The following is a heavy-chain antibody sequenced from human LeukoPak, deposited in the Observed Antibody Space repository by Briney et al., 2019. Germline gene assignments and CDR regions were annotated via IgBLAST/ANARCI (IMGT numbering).Heavy chain of an antibody. Sequence: ASVKVSCTASGYTFTGYYMHWVRQAPGQGLEWLGWNNPNSGGTNYAQKFQGRVTMTRDTSISTAYMELSRLRSDDTAVYYCARDVSRGYARVWDYWGQGTLVTVSS. J-gene: IGHJ4*02. CDR2: NNPNSGGT. D-gene: IGHD5-12*01. V-gene: IGHV1-2*02. CDR1: GYTFTGYY. CDR3: ARDVSRGYARVWDY.